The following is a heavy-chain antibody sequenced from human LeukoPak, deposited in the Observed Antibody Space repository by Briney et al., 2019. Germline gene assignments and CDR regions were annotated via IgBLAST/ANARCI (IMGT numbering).Heavy chain of an antibody. V-gene: IGHV1-46*01. Sequence: GASVKVSCKASGYTFTSYYMHWVRQAPGQRLEWMGIINPSGGSTNYAQKFQGRVTMTRDTSTNTGYMERSSLRSEDTAVYYCARGPSITMVRGGQWYYYMDVWGKGTTVTISS. CDR2: INPSGGST. D-gene: IGHD3-10*01. CDR3: ARGPSITMVRGGQWYYYMDV. J-gene: IGHJ6*03. CDR1: GYTFTSYY.